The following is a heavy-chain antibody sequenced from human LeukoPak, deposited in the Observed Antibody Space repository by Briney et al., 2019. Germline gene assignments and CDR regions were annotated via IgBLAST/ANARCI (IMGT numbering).Heavy chain of an antibody. CDR2: IIPILGIA. J-gene: IGHJ4*02. Sequence: SVKVSCKASGYTFTSYYMHWVRQAPGQGLEWMGRIIPILGIANYAQKFQGRVTITADKSTSTAYMELSSLRSEDTAVYYCARDCSSTSCYWSRGVIDSWGKGTLVPVSS. V-gene: IGHV1-69*04. CDR1: GYTFTSYY. CDR3: ARDCSSTSCYWSRGVIDS. D-gene: IGHD2-2*01.